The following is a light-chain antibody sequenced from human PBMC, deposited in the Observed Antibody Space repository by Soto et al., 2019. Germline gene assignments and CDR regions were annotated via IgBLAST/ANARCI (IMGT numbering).Light chain of an antibody. J-gene: IGKJ1*01. V-gene: IGKV3-15*01. Sequence: VMTQSPATLSVSPGQRAALSCRASQSVSTNLAWYQQKPGQPPRLLIYFASTKTTAVPARFTAGGSGTEFTLTISSLQSGDLAVYYCQQYDKWPRTCGRGTKVEIK. CDR3: QQYDKWPRT. CDR2: FAS. CDR1: QSVSTN.